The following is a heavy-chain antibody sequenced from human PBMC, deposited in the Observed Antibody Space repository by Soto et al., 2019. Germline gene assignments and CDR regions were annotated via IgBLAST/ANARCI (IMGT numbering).Heavy chain of an antibody. D-gene: IGHD1-26*01. CDR3: AKRGVLSFDLDY. J-gene: IGHJ4*02. CDR2: LTGSGIGT. V-gene: IGHV3-23*01. CDR1: GFTFSHFA. Sequence: EVQLLESGGGLVQPGGSLRLSCAASGFTFSHFAMTCVRQAPGAGLQWVSTLTGSGIGTYYADSVKGRFTISRDNSKNTLYLQRTSLTVADTAVYYCAKRGVLSFDLDYWGQGTLVTVSS.